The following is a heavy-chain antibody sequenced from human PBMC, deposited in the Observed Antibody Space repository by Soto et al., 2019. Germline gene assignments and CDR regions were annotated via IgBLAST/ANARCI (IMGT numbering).Heavy chain of an antibody. D-gene: IGHD3-10*01. CDR2: ISGSGGST. CDR3: AIIYGSGSYPFDY. V-gene: IGHV3-23*01. J-gene: IGHJ4*02. Sequence: EVQLLKSGGGLVQPGGSLRLSCAASGFTFSSYAMSWVRQAPGKGLEWVSAISGSGGSTYYADSVKGRFTISRDNSKNTLYLQMNSLRAEDTDVYYCAIIYGSGSYPFDYWGQGTLVTVSS. CDR1: GFTFSSYA.